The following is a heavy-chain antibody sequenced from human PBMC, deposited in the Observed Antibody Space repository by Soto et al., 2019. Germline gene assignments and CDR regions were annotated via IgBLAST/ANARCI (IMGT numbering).Heavy chain of an antibody. CDR3: AKDHEYFDY. V-gene: IGHV3-30*18. CDR1: GFTFSSYG. J-gene: IGHJ4*02. CDR2: ISYDGSNK. Sequence: QVQLVESGGGVVQPGRSLRLSCAASGFTFSSYGMHWVRQAPGKGLEWVAVISYDGSNKYYADSVKGRFTISRDNSKNTLYLQMNSLRAEDTAVYYCAKDHEYFDYWGQGTLVTVSS.